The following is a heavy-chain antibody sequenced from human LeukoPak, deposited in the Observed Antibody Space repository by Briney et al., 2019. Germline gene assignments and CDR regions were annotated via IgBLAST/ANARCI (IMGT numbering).Heavy chain of an antibody. CDR2: ISSSSSYI. V-gene: IGHV3-21*01. CDR1: GFTFSSYS. CDR3: ARVVADSSGYYYGGGFDY. J-gene: IGHJ4*02. D-gene: IGHD3-22*01. Sequence: PGGSLRLSCAASGFTFSSYSMNSVRQAPEKGLEWVSAISSSSSYIYYADSVKGRFTISRDNAKNSLYLQMNSLRAEDTAVYYCARVVADSSGYYYGGGFDYWGQGTLVTVSS.